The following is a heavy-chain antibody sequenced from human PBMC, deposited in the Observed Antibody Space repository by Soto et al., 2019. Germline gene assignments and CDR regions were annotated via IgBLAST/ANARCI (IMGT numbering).Heavy chain of an antibody. CDR1: GGTFSSYA. Sequence: SAKVSFKACGGTFSSYAISWLRQAPGQGLEWMGGIIPIFGTANYAQKFQGRVTITADESTSTAYMELSSLRSEDTAVYYCARGLRFKNWFDPWGQGTLVTVSS. CDR3: ARGLRFKNWFDP. J-gene: IGHJ5*02. V-gene: IGHV1-69*13. CDR2: IIPIFGTA. D-gene: IGHD3-3*01.